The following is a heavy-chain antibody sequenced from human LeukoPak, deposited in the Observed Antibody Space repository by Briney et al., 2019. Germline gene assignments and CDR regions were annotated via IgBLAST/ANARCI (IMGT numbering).Heavy chain of an antibody. J-gene: IGHJ6*02. CDR2: INRSGST. Sequence: PSETLSLTCSVYGGSFSGYYWSWIRQPPGKGLEWIGEINRSGSTNYNPSLKSRVTISVDTSKNQFSLKLSSVTAADTAVYYCARVMIAVAGKRISGGMEVWGQGTTVTVSS. CDR1: GGSFSGYY. D-gene: IGHD6-19*01. V-gene: IGHV4-34*01. CDR3: ARVMIAVAGKRISGGMEV.